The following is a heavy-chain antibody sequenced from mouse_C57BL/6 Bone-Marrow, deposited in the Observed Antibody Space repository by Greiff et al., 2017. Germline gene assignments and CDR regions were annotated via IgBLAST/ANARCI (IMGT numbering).Heavy chain of an antibody. Sequence: QVQLQQPGAELVKPGASVKLSCKASGYTFTSYWMQWGKQRPGQGLEWIGEIDPSDSYTNYNQKFKGKATLTVDTSSSTAYMQLSSLTSEDSAVYYCARGATVGFDYWGQGTTLTVSS. D-gene: IGHD1-1*01. V-gene: IGHV1-50*01. CDR1: GYTFTSYW. CDR3: ARGATVGFDY. J-gene: IGHJ2*01. CDR2: IDPSDSYT.